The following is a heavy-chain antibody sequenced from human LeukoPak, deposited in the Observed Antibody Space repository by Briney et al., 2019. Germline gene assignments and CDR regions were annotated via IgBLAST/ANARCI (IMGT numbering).Heavy chain of an antibody. CDR3: ARDRAGYYGSGSYYDDAFDI. J-gene: IGHJ3*02. CDR2: IYYSGST. D-gene: IGHD3-10*01. V-gene: IGHV4-59*01. Sequence: SETLSLTCTVSGGSISSYYWSWIRQPPGKGLEWIGYIYYSGSTNYNPSLKSRVTISVDTSKNQFSLKLSSVTAADTAVYYCARDRAGYYGSGSYYDDAFDIWGQGTMVTVSS. CDR1: GGSISSYY.